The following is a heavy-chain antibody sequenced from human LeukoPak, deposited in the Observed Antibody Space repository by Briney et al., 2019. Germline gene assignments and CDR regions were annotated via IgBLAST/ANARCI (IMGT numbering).Heavy chain of an antibody. CDR1: GFTFSSYW. V-gene: IGHV3-23*01. CDR3: AKSGPYCSSTSCNYFDY. Sequence: GGSLRLSCAASGFTFSSYWMHWVRQAPGKGLEWVSAISGSGGSTYYADSVKGRFTISRDNSKNALFLQMNSLRAEDTAVYYCAKSGPYCSSTSCNYFDYWGQGTLVTVSS. CDR2: ISGSGGST. J-gene: IGHJ4*02. D-gene: IGHD2-2*01.